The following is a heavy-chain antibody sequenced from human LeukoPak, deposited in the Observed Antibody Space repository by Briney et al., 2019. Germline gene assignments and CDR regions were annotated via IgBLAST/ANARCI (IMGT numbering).Heavy chain of an antibody. J-gene: IGHJ4*02. CDR1: GGSISSYY. CDR3: AREGVAAALDY. V-gene: IGHV4-59*12. Sequence: TSETLSLTCTVSGGSISSYYWSWIRQPPGKGLEWIGYIYYSGSTYYNPSLKSRVTISVDTSKNQFSLKLSSVTAADTAVYYCAREGVAAALDYWGQGTLVTVSS. CDR2: IYYSGST. D-gene: IGHD6-13*01.